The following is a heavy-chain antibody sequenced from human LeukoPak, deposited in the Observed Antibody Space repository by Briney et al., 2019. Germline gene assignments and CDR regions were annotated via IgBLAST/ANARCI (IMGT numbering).Heavy chain of an antibody. V-gene: IGHV3-15*01. D-gene: IGHD2-21*01. CDR3: TTEGVVIAIDYFDY. J-gene: IGHJ4*02. Sequence: GGSLRLSCAASGFTFSNAWMSWVRQAPGKGLEWVGRIKSKTDGGTTDYAAPVKGRFTISRDDSNNTLYLQMNSLKTEDTAVYYCTTEGVVIAIDYFDYWGQGTLVTVSS. CDR2: IKSKTDGGTT. CDR1: GFTFSNAW.